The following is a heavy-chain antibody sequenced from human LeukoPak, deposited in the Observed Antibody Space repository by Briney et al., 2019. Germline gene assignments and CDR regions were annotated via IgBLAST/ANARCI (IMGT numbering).Heavy chain of an antibody. CDR2: ISYDGSNK. D-gene: IGHD2-15*01. V-gene: IGHV3-30*04. J-gene: IGHJ4*02. Sequence: GGSLRLSCAASGFTFSSYAMHWVRQAPGKGLEWVAVISYDGSNKYCADSVKGRFTISRDNSKNTLYLQMNSLRAEDTAVYYCAREVVVAGKIFDYWGQGTLVTVSS. CDR3: AREVVVAGKIFDY. CDR1: GFTFSSYA.